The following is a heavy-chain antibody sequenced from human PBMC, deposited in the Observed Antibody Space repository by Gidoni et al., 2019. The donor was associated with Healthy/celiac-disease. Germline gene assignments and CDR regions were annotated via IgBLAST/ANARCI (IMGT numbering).Heavy chain of an antibody. V-gene: IGHV3-33*01. J-gene: IGHJ6*02. CDR3: ARGESKITYCTNGVCYPRANYYYGMDI. CDR2: IWYDGSNK. Sequence: QVQLVESGGGVVQPGRSLSLSCAASGFTFSSYGMHWVRQAPGTGLEWVAVIWYDGSNKYYADSVKGRFTISRDNSKNTLYLQMNSLRAEDTAVYYCARGESKITYCTNGVCYPRANYYYGMDIWGQGTTVTVSS. CDR1: GFTFSSYG. D-gene: IGHD2-8*01.